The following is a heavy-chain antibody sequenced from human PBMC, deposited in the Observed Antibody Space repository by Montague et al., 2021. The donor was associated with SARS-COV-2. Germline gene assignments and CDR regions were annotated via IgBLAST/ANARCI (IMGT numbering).Heavy chain of an antibody. V-gene: IGHV4-59*01. J-gene: IGHJ6*02. CDR3: ARDSNIASRTADDYGMDV. Sequence: SETLSLTCTVSGGSISSYYWSWIRQPPGKGLEWIGYVYYSGSTNYNPSLKSRVTISVDTSKNQFSLKLSSVTAAATAVYYCARDSNIASRTADDYGMDVWGQGTTVTVSS. CDR2: VYYSGST. CDR1: GGSISSYY. D-gene: IGHD5-12*01.